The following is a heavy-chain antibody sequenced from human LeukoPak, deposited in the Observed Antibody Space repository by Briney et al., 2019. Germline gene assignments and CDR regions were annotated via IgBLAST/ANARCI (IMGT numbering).Heavy chain of an antibody. J-gene: IGHJ4*02. D-gene: IGHD3-22*01. Sequence: LIRLTNPNCANTGYAQNFQRRLTITRNKSINTAYMELKSLRSEDTAVYYCARGHSSGSDYWGQGTLVTVSS. CDR3: ARGHSSGSDY. V-gene: IGHV1-8*03. CDR2: TNPNCANT.